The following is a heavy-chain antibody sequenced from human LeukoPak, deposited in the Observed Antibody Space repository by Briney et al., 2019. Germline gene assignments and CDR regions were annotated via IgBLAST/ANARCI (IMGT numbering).Heavy chain of an antibody. V-gene: IGHV4-59*08. Sequence: SETLSLTCTVSAGSIGSYYWSWVRQPPGRGLEWIGHIYYSGSSNYNPSLKSRVTISVDTSKNQFSLKLRSVTAADTAVYYCARRGSGSYSPFDYWGQGTLVTVSS. CDR1: AGSIGSYY. CDR3: ARRGSGSYSPFDY. J-gene: IGHJ4*02. CDR2: IYYSGSS. D-gene: IGHD3-10*01.